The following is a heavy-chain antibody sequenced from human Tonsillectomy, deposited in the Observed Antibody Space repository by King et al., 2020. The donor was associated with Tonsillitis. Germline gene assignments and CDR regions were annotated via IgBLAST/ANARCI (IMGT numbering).Heavy chain of an antibody. CDR2: IYYSGRT. Sequence: QLQLQESGPGLVKPSETLSLTCSVSGGSISSSSYYWGWIRQPPGKGLEWIGNIYYSGRTYYNPSLKSPVTISVHTTKNQFSLQLRSVTAADTAVYYCARHPLRGLTISPPDTFDIWGQGTMVTVSS. CDR3: ARHPLRGLTISPPDTFDI. CDR1: GGSISSSSYY. J-gene: IGHJ3*02. V-gene: IGHV4-39*01. D-gene: IGHD4/OR15-4a*01.